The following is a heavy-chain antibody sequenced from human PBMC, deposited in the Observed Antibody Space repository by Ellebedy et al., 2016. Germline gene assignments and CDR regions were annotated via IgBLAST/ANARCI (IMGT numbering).Heavy chain of an antibody. CDR2: ISHDRSDK. J-gene: IGHJ3*02. Sequence: GESLKISCAASGFTFSSYAMHWVRQAPGKGLEWVADISHDRSDKYYADSVKGRFTISRDNSKHTLYLQMNSLRADDTAVYYCARGGSYPRHAFDIWGQGTMVTVSS. D-gene: IGHD1-26*01. CDR3: ARGGSYPRHAFDI. CDR1: GFTFSSYA. V-gene: IGHV3-30*04.